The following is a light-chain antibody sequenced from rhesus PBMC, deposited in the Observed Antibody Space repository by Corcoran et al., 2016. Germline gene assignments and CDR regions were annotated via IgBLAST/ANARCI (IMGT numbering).Light chain of an antibody. J-gene: IGKJ1*01. CDR3: QQYKSYPRT. Sequence: DIQMTQSPSSLSASVGDTVTITCRASQGISSYLNWFQQKPGKAPNLLIYAETTLQSGVPSRFSGSGSGTDFTLTISSLQPEDFETYYCQQYKSYPRTFGQGTKVEIK. CDR2: AET. CDR1: QGISSY. V-gene: IGKV1-28*02.